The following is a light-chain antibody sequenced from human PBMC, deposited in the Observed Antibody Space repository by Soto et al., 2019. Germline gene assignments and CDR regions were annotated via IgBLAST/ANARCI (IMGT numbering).Light chain of an antibody. Sequence: QSALTQPPSASGSPGQSVTISCTGTSSDVGGYNSVSWYQQHPGKAPKLMIYDVTERPSGVPDRFSGSKSGNTASLTVSGLQAEDEADYYCRSHAGSNNFVVFGGGTKLTVL. V-gene: IGLV2-8*01. J-gene: IGLJ2*01. CDR1: SSDVGGYNS. CDR3: RSHAGSNNFVV. CDR2: DVT.